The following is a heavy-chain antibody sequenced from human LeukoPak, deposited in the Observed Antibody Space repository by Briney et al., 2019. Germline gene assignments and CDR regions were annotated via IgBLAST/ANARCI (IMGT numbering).Heavy chain of an antibody. V-gene: IGHV4-31*03. J-gene: IGHJ4*02. D-gene: IGHD6-13*01. CDR3: ARALPGIAAAGTLDY. Sequence: SQALSLTCTVSGGSISSGGYYWSWIRQHPGKGLEWIGYIYYSGSTYYNPSLKSRVTISVDTSKNQFSLKLSSVTAADTAVYYCARALPGIAAAGTLDYWGQGTLVTVSS. CDR2: IYYSGST. CDR1: GGSISSGGYY.